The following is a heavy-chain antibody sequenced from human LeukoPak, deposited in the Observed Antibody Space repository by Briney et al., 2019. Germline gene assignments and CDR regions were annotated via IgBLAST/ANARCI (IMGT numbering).Heavy chain of an antibody. D-gene: IGHD5-12*01. CDR1: GFTFSTYW. J-gene: IGHJ4*02. CDR3: ARSRGGRGYSGYDPYYFDY. V-gene: IGHV3-7*03. Sequence: PGGSLRLSCAASGFTFSTYWMSWVRQAPGKGLEWVAYINQDGSEKYYVDSVKGRFTISRDNAKNSLYLQMNSLRAEDTAVHYCARSRGGRGYSGYDPYYFDYWGQGTLVTVSS. CDR2: INQDGSEK.